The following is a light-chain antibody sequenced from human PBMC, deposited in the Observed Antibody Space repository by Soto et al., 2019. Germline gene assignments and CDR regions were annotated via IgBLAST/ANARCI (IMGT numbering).Light chain of an antibody. CDR2: EVS. Sequence: QSALTQPASVSGSPGQSITISCTGTSSDVGGYNYVSWYQNHPGKPPKLIIYEVSNRPSGVSNRFSGSKSGNTASLTISGLQAEDEADYYCSFYTISGVFGGGTKLTVL. CDR1: SSDVGGYNY. J-gene: IGLJ3*02. V-gene: IGLV2-14*01. CDR3: SFYTISGV.